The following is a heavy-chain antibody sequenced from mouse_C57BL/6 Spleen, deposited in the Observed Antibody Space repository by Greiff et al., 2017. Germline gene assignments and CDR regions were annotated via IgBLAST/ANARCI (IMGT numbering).Heavy chain of an antibody. Sequence: EVKLMESGGGLVKPGGSLKLSCAASGFTFSSYAMSWVRQTPEKRLEWVATISDGGSYTYYPDNVKGRFTISRDNAKNNLYLQMSHLKSEDTAMYYCARDRGDGYYGGAMDYWGQGTSVTVSS. V-gene: IGHV5-4*01. J-gene: IGHJ4*01. CDR2: ISDGGSYT. D-gene: IGHD2-3*01. CDR1: GFTFSSYA. CDR3: ARDRGDGYYGGAMDY.